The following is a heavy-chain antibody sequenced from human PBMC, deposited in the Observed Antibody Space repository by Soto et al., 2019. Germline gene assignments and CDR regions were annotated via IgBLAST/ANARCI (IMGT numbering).Heavy chain of an antibody. CDR2: IYYSGST. CDR1: GGSISSGGYY. D-gene: IGHD3-3*01. V-gene: IGHV4-31*03. J-gene: IGHJ6*02. CDR3: ARDSEYDFWSGGYGMDV. Sequence: TLSLTCTVSGGSISSGGYYWSWIRQHPGKGLEWIGYIYYSGSTYYNPSLKSRVTISVDTSKNQFSLKLSSVTAADTAVYYCARDSEYDFWSGGYGMDVWGQGTPVAVSS.